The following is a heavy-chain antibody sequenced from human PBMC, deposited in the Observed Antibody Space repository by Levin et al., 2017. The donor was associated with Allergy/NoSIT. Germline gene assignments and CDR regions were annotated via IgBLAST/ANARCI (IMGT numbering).Heavy chain of an antibody. D-gene: IGHD3-3*01. CDR3: AKYPLDFWSGYLGY. V-gene: IGHV3-23*01. J-gene: IGHJ4*02. CDR2: ISGSGGST. CDR1: GFTFSSYA. Sequence: GGSLRLSCAASGFTFSSYAMSWVRQAPGKGLEWVSAISGSGGSTYYADSVKGRFTISRDNSKNTLYLQMNSLRAEDTAVYYCAKYPLDFWSGYLGYWGQGTLVTVSS.